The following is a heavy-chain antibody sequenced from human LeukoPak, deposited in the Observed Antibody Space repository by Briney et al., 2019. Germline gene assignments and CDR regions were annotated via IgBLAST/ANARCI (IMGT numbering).Heavy chain of an antibody. CDR1: GYTFTSHY. J-gene: IGHJ2*01. Sequence: GASVKVSCKASGYTFTSHYMHWVRQAPGQGLEWMGIINPSGGSTSYAQKFQGRVTMTRDTSTSTVYMELSSLRSEDTAVYYCARAPNSIAVASTYDLIGWYFDLWGRGTLVTVSS. CDR2: INPSGGST. CDR3: ARAPNSIAVASTYDLIGWYFDL. D-gene: IGHD6-19*01. V-gene: IGHV1-46*01.